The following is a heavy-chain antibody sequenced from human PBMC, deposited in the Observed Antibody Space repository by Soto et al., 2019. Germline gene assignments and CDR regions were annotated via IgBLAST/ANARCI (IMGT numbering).Heavy chain of an antibody. CDR2: IYHTGTT. J-gene: IGHJ1*01. CDR1: GGSVTSSSCY. CDR3: VGTGTTDDF. V-gene: IGHV4-39*01. D-gene: IGHD1-7*01. Sequence: QLQLQESGPGLVKPSETLSLTCTVSGGSVTSSSCYWGWIRQPPGKGLEWIGDIYHTGTTYYNPSLKSRVTIYVDTSTEQFSLKLSSVTAADTAMYYCVGTGTTDDFWGQGTLVTVSS.